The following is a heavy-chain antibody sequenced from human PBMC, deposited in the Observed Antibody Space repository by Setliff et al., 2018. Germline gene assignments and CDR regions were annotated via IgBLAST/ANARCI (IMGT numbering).Heavy chain of an antibody. CDR1: GFRFTNFG. Sequence: ASVKVSCKTSGFRFTNFGFSWVRQAPGQGXXXXXXXXXXXXXXXXXXWLXXXXTMTIDTSATTVYMELKSLRSDDTAVYYCVRSSAPQVVLAADFDFWGQGTPVTVSS. J-gene: IGHJ4*02. CDR2: XXXXXXXX. CDR3: VRSSAPQVVLAADFDF. V-gene: IGHV1-18*01. D-gene: IGHD6-19*01.